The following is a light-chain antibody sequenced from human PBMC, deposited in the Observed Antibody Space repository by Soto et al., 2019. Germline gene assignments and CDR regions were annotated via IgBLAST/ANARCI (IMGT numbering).Light chain of an antibody. CDR3: SSYVGGKTVL. V-gene: IGLV2-8*01. Sequence: QSALTQPPSASGSPGQSVTISCTGTSNDVGGYNYVSWYQQHPGKAPKLIIHEVSKRPSGVPDRFSGSKSGNTASLTVSGLQAEDEAEYYCSSYVGGKTVLFGGGTKLTVL. CDR2: EVS. J-gene: IGLJ2*01. CDR1: SNDVGGYNY.